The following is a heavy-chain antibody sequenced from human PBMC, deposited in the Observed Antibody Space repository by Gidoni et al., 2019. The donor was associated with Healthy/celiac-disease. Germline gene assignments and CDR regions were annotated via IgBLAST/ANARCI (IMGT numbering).Heavy chain of an antibody. CDR3: AYSVTKGPYYFDY. V-gene: IGHV4-31*03. Sequence: QVQLQESGPGLVKPSQTLSLTCTVAGGSISRGGYYWSWIRQHPGKGLEWIGYIYYSGSTYYNPSLKSRVTISVDTSKNQFSLKLSSVTAADTAVYYCAYSVTKGPYYFDYWGQGTLVTVSS. CDR2: IYYSGST. J-gene: IGHJ4*02. D-gene: IGHD4-17*01. CDR1: GGSISRGGYY.